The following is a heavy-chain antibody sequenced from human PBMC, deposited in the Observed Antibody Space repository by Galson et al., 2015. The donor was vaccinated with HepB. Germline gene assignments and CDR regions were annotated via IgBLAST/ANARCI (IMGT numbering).Heavy chain of an antibody. J-gene: IGHJ4*02. CDR1: GYTFTDSY. V-gene: IGHV1-2*02. D-gene: IGHD6-19*01. Sequence: SVKVSCKASGYTFTDSYVHWVRQTPGQGLEWVGSFIPNKDGTKYTQRFQGRVTMTIDTSIDTAYMELRSLRSDDTAVYYCARAPYSSGWYGFDYWGQGTVVTVSS. CDR3: ARAPYSSGWYGFDY. CDR2: FIPNKDGT.